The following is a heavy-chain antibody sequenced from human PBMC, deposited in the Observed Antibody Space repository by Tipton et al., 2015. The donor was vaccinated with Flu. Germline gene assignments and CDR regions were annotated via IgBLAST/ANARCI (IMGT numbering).Heavy chain of an antibody. Sequence: SLRLSCAASGFTFSSYSMNWVRQAPGKGLEWVSSISSSSSYIYYADSVKGRFTISRDNAKNSLYLQMNSLRAEDTAVYYCASDALVGATTFYYYGMDVWGQGTTVTVSS. D-gene: IGHD1-26*01. J-gene: IGHJ6*02. CDR1: GFTFSSYS. V-gene: IGHV3-21*01. CDR2: ISSSSSYI. CDR3: ASDALVGATTFYYYGMDV.